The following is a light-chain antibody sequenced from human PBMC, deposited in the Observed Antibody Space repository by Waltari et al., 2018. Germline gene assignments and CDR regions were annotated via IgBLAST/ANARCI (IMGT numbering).Light chain of an antibody. CDR1: QGIGHD. CDR3: LQDYTYPYT. CDR2: AAS. J-gene: IGKJ2*01. V-gene: IGKV1-6*01. Sequence: AIQMTQSPSSLSASVGDRVTITCRASQGIGHDLGWYQQKPGKAPKLLIYAASSLQSGVPSRFSGSASGTDFTLTISSLQPEDFATYYCLQDYTYPYTFGQGTKLEIK.